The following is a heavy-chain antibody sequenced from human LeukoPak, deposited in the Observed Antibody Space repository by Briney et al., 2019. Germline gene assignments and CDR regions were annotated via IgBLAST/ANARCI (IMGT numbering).Heavy chain of an antibody. CDR1: GFTFDSYA. CDR2: VSGSGGST. V-gene: IGHV3-23*01. CDR3: ARDLEGSGSFYRPSYDY. D-gene: IGHD3-10*01. Sequence: PGGSLRLSCAASGFTFDSYAMSWVRLAPGKGLEWVSVVSGSGGSTEYADSVKGRFTISRDNAKNSLYLQMNSLRAEDTAVYYCARDLEGSGSFYRPSYDYWGQGTLVTVSS. J-gene: IGHJ4*02.